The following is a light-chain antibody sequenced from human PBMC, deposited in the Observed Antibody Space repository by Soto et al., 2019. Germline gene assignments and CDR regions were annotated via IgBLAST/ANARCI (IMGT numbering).Light chain of an antibody. V-gene: IGKV3-20*01. CDR3: QQYGDSSWT. Sequence: DMVLTQSPVTLSLSPGERATLSCRASQSVSSGYLAWYQQRPGQAPRLLIYGASSRATGIPDRFSGSGSGTDFTLSISRLEPEDFAVYYCQQYGDSSWTFGQGTNVDI. CDR2: GAS. CDR1: QSVSSGY. J-gene: IGKJ1*01.